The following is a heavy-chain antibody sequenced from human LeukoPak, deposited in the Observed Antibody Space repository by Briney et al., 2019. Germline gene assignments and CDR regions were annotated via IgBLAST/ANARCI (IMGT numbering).Heavy chain of an antibody. V-gene: IGHV3-33*01. CDR3: GREGSGTDILDY. D-gene: IGHD5-18*01. CDR2: IWYDGSNK. CDR1: GFTFKDYG. J-gene: IGHJ4*02. Sequence: GGSLRLSCAASGFTFKDYGILGVRQAPGKGVECVAVIWYDGSNKYYAHSVKGRFTISRDNSKNTLYLQMNSLRAEDTAVYYCGREGSGTDILDYWGQGTLVTVSS.